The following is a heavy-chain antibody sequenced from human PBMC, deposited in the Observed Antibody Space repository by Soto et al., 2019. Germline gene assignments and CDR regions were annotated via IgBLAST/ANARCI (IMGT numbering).Heavy chain of an antibody. J-gene: IGHJ4*02. CDR3: ARDTRRGQQCLGPLEY. CDR2: ILPIFGTA. CDR1: GGTFSSYA. D-gene: IGHD6-19*01. Sequence: SVKVSCKAAGGTFSSYAISWVRHAPGQGLEWMGGILPIFGTANYPQKFQGRVTLTPDEPTRTAYMELSSLRSEDTAVYYCARDTRRGQQCLGPLEYWGPGTLVTVSS. V-gene: IGHV1-69*13.